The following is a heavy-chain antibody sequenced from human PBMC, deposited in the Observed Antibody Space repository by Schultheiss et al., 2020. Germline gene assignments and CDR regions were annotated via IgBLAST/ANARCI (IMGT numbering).Heavy chain of an antibody. CDR3: ARAVIVLMVYAPGGAFDI. D-gene: IGHD2-8*01. J-gene: IGHJ3*02. CDR1: GWSFSGYD. CDR2: INPSGST. V-gene: IGHV4-34*01. Sequence: SETLSLTXAVYGWSFSGYDWSWIRQPPGKGLELIVEINPSGSTNNNPSLMSRVTISVDTSKNQFSLKLSSVTAEDTAVYYCARAVIVLMVYAPGGAFDIWGQGTMVTVSS.